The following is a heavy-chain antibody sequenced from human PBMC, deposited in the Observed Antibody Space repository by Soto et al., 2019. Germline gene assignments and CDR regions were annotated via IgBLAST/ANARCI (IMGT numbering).Heavy chain of an antibody. V-gene: IGHV3-23*01. CDR3: AGPGYSSQDY. D-gene: IGHD5-18*01. CDR2: ISGRGDDT. CDR1: GFTFSSYA. J-gene: IGHJ4*02. Sequence: HPGGSLRLSCAASGFTFSSYALSWVRQAPGKGLEWVSAISGRGDDTDYADSVKGRFTVSRDNSKNTLYLQMNSLRAEDTAVYYCAGPGYSSQDYWGQGTLVTVSS.